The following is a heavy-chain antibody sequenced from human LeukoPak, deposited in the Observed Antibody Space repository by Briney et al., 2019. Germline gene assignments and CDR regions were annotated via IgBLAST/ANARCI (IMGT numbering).Heavy chain of an antibody. V-gene: IGHV3-23*01. CDR3: AKDGERRGITMVRGVYFDY. Sequence: GGSLRLSCGASGFTFSANALSWVRQAPGKGLEWVSTIYDGGSNTNYADSVKGRFTISRDNSKNTLYLQMNSLRAEDTAVYYCAKDGERRGITMVRGVYFDYWGQGTLVTVSS. CDR1: GFTFSANA. D-gene: IGHD3-10*01. J-gene: IGHJ4*02. CDR2: IYDGGSNT.